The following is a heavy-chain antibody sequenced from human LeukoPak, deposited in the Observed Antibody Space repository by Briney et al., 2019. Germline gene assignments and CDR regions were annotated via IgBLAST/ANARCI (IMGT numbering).Heavy chain of an antibody. CDR1: GYSFINYW. D-gene: IGHD1-26*01. Sequence: GESLKISCWGSGYSFINYWIGWVRQMPGKGLEWMGITYPGDSDTRYSPSFQGQVTISADKSISTAYLQWSSLKASDTAMYYCARHTSGTYYGAFDIWGQGTMITVSS. V-gene: IGHV5-51*01. J-gene: IGHJ3*02. CDR2: TYPGDSDT. CDR3: ARHTSGTYYGAFDI.